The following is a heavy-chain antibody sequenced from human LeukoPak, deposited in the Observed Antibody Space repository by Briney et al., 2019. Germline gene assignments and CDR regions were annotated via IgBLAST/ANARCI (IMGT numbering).Heavy chain of an antibody. V-gene: IGHV3-7*03. Sequence: GGSLRLSCAASGFTFGRHWMTWVRQAPGKGLEWVANIKHDGSEKNYVDSVKGRFTISRDNAKNSLYLQMNSLRAEDTAVYYCATPLDYYDRSDSHQGGDWGQGTLVTVSS. CDR3: ATPLDYYDRSDSHQGGD. J-gene: IGHJ4*02. CDR2: IKHDGSEK. D-gene: IGHD3-22*01. CDR1: GFTFGRHW.